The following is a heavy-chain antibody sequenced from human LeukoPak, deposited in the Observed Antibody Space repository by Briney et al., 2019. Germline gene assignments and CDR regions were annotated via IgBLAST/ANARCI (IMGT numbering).Heavy chain of an antibody. V-gene: IGHV1-8*01. D-gene: IGHD6-13*01. CDR3: GRGFGSSSWYRIGY. Sequence: ASVKVSCKASGYTFTSYDINWVRQATGQGLEWMGWMNPNSGNTGYAQKFQGRVTMTRDTSTSTVYMELSSLRSEDTAVYYCGRGFGSSSWYRIGYWGQGTLVTVSS. CDR2: MNPNSGNT. J-gene: IGHJ4*02. CDR1: GYTFTSYD.